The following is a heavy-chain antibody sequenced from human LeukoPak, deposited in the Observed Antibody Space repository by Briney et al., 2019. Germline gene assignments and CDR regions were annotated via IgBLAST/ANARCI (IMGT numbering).Heavy chain of an antibody. D-gene: IGHD3-9*01. Sequence: PSETLSLTCTVSGGSISISSYYWGWIRQPPGKGLEWIRGIHYGGSTEHNPSLKSRVTISVDTSKNQFSLKVSSVTAADTAVYYCARHQKYYEILAGYRPAYIDVWGQGTAVTVSS. CDR2: IHYGGST. CDR1: GGSISISSYY. J-gene: IGHJ6*02. V-gene: IGHV4-39*01. CDR3: ARHQKYYEILAGYRPAYIDV.